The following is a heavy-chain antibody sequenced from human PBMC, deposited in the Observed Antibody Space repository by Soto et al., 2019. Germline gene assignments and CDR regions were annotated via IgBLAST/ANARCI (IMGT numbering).Heavy chain of an antibody. CDR3: ARVKYDYGDYGFDY. D-gene: IGHD4-17*01. J-gene: IGHJ4*02. CDR1: GGTFSSYA. CDR2: IIPIFGTA. V-gene: IGHV1-69*14. Sequence: QVQLVQSGAEVKKPGSSVKVSCKASGGTFSSYAISWVRQAPGKGLEWMGGIIPIFGTANSAQKFQGRVTITADKSTITAYMELSSLRSEDTAVYYCARVKYDYGDYGFDYWGQGTLVTVSS.